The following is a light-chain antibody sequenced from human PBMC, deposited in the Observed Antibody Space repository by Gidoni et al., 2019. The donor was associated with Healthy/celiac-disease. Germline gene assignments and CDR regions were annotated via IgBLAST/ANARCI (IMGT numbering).Light chain of an antibody. CDR3: QQRSNWPLT. CDR1: QSVSSY. Sequence: IVLTQSPATLSLSPGERATITCRASQSVSSYLAWYQQKPGQAPSVLIYDAPNRATGIPARFSGCESGTDFTLTISSLEPEDFAVYYCQQRSNWPLTFGGGTKVEIK. CDR2: DAP. V-gene: IGKV3-11*01. J-gene: IGKJ4*01.